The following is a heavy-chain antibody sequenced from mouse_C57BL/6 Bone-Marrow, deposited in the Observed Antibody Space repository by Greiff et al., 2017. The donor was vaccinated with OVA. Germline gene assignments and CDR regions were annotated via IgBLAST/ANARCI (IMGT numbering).Heavy chain of an antibody. CDR3: ARSDYGSSYYYAMDY. CDR2: IYPGSGNT. D-gene: IGHD1-1*01. V-gene: IGHV1-84*01. J-gene: IGHJ4*01. Sequence: LVESGPELVKPGASVKISCKASGYTFTDYYINWVKQRPGQGLEWIGWIYPGSGNTKYNEKFKGKATLTVDTSSSTAYMQLSSLTSEDSAVYFCARSDYGSSYYYAMDYWGQGTSVTVSS. CDR1: GYTFTDYY.